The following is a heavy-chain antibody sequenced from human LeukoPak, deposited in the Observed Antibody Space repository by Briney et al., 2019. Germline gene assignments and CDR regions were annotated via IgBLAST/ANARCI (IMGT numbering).Heavy chain of an antibody. J-gene: IGHJ4*02. D-gene: IGHD6-13*01. CDR2: INSDGSST. Sequence: GGSLRLSCAASGFTFSSYWMHWVRQAPGKGLVWVSRINSDGSSTSYADSVKGRFTISRDNAKNTLYLEMNSLRAEDTAVYFCARVRVFEAAAGQFDYWGQGTLVTVSS. CDR3: ARVRVFEAAAGQFDY. CDR1: GFTFSSYW. V-gene: IGHV3-74*01.